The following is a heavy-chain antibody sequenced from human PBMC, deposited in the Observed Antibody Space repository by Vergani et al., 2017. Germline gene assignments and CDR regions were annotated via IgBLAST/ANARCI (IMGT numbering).Heavy chain of an antibody. CDR3: GRKQSPGSLVEKPIDI. CDR1: GFIFSDYY. V-gene: IGHV3-11*01. D-gene: IGHD1/OR15-1a*01. Sequence: QVQLVASGGGLVRPGGSLRLSCAASGFIFSDYYMTWIRQTPGKGLEWLAHISDGGETKMYAESLKGRFTVSRDNTKNLLILQMKTLKVDDTATYYCGRKQSPGSLVEKPIDIWGQGTLVTVSS. J-gene: IGHJ5*02. CDR2: ISDGGETK.